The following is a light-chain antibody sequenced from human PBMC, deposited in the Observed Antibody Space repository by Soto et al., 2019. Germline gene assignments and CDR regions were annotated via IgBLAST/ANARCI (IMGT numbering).Light chain of an antibody. J-gene: IGLJ7*01. CDR2: IDH. CDR3: ATWDDDLPAAV. V-gene: IGLV1-44*01. Sequence: QSVLTQPPSLSGTPGQSVTISCSGSSSNIEGNTVHWYQHLPGTAPKLLIYIDHNRPSGIPDRFSGSKSGTSASLAISGLQSEDEADYYCATWDDDLPAAVFGGGTQLTVL. CDR1: SSNIEGNT.